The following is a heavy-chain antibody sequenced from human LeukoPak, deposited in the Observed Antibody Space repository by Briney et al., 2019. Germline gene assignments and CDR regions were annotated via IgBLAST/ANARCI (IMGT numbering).Heavy chain of an antibody. CDR1: GFTFSSYG. D-gene: IGHD3-16*02. V-gene: IGHV3-7*01. J-gene: IGHJ4*02. CDR2: IKEDGSVK. Sequence: PGRSLRLSCAASGFTFSSYGMYWVRQAPGKGLEWVANIKEDGSVKNYVASVKGRFTISRDNAKNSLYLQMNSLRAEDTAVYYCARDGKYVWGSYRLPYFDYWGQGTLVTVSS. CDR3: ARDGKYVWGSYRLPYFDY.